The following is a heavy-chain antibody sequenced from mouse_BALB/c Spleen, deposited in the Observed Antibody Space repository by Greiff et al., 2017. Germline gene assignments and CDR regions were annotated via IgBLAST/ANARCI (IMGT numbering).Heavy chain of an antibody. J-gene: IGHJ4*01. V-gene: IGHV1S56*01. CDR1: GYTFTSYY. CDR2: IYPGDGST. Sequence: QVQLQQSGPELVKPGASVKMSCKASGYTFTSYYIHWVKQRPGQGLEWIGWIYPGDGSTKYNEKFKGKTTLTADKSSSTAYMLLSSLTSEDSAIYFCARRGGLYYAMDYWGQGTSVTVSS. D-gene: IGHD1-1*02. CDR3: ARRGGLYYAMDY.